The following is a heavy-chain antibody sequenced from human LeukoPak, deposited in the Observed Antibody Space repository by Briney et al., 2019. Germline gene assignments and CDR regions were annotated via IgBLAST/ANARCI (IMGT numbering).Heavy chain of an antibody. Sequence: GASVKVSCKTSGDTVIEDGISRGRRAPGQGFEWIGGFRPYNGDTDSAQKFQGRVTMTKDTSTSTAYMDLTSLRYDDTAVYYCARDAAGRDLDFWGQGTPVTVSS. J-gene: IGHJ4*02. D-gene: IGHD6-13*01. V-gene: IGHV1-18*01. CDR3: ARDAAGRDLDF. CDR1: GDTVIEDG. CDR2: FRPYNGDT.